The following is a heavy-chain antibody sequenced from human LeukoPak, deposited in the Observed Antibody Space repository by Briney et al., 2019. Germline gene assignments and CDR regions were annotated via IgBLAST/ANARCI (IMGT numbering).Heavy chain of an antibody. J-gene: IGHJ6*03. D-gene: IGHD6-13*01. CDR2: ISGSGGST. V-gene: IGHV3-23*01. CDR3: AKDLKAAAAHYYYYMDV. Sequence: GGSLRLSCAASGFTFSSYGMNWVRQAPGKGLEWVSAISGSGGSTYYADSVKGRFTISRDNSKNTLYLQMNSLRAEDTAVYYCAKDLKAAAAHYYYYMDVWGKGTTVTISS. CDR1: GFTFSSYG.